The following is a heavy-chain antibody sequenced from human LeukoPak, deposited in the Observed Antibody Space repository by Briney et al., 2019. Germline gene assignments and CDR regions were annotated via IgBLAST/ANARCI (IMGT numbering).Heavy chain of an antibody. CDR2: INSDGSST. D-gene: IGHD6-19*01. J-gene: IGHJ4*02. V-gene: IGHV3-74*01. CDR3: ARVLRARNSSGWLDY. CDR1: GFTFSSYW. Sequence: PGGSLSLSCAASGFTFSSYWMHWVRQAPGKGLVWVSRINSDGSSTSYADSVKGRFTISRDNAKNTLYLQMNSLRAEDTAVYYCARVLRARNSSGWLDYWGQGTLVTVSS.